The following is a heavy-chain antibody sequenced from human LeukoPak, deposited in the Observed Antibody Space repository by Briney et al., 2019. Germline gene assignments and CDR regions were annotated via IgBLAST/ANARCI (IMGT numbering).Heavy chain of an antibody. CDR2: ISGSGGST. D-gene: IGHD4-17*01. CDR3: AKDPNGDYIGTFDI. J-gene: IGHJ3*02. CDR1: KFNFNSYG. Sequence: PGGSLRLPCTTSKFNFNSYGMTWVRQAPGKGPEWVSSISGSGGSTQYAASVQGRFTISRDNSKNTLYLQMNSLRAEDTAVYYCAKDPNGDYIGTFDIWGQGTMVTVSS. V-gene: IGHV3-23*01.